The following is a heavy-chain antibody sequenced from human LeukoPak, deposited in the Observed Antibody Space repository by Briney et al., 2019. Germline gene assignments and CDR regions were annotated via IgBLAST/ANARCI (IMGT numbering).Heavy chain of an antibody. V-gene: IGHV3-30*18. CDR1: GFTFSSYG. J-gene: IGHJ3*02. Sequence: AGGSLRLSCAASGFTFSSYGMHWVRQAPGKGLEWVAVISYDGSNKYYADSVKGRFTISRDNSKNTLYLQMNSLRAEDTAVYYCAKPRGVADFWSGPLIDAFDIWGQGTMVTVSS. CDR3: AKPRGVADFWSGPLIDAFDI. CDR2: ISYDGSNK. D-gene: IGHD3-3*01.